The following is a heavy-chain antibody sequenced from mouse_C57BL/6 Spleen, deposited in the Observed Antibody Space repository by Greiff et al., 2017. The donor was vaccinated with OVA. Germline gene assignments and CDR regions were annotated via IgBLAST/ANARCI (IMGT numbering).Heavy chain of an antibody. V-gene: IGHV1-82*01. D-gene: IGHD1-1*01. CDR1: GYAFSCSW. CDR2: LYPGDGDT. Sequence: LVESGPELVKPGASVQISCKASGYAFSCSWMNWVKQRPGKGLEWIGRLYPGDGDTKNYGKFKGTGTLTAEKSSSTAYMQLRILTSEDSAVYFCASTFFYVSSYWYFDVWGTWTTVTVSS. J-gene: IGHJ1*03. CDR3: ASTFFYVSSYWYFDV.